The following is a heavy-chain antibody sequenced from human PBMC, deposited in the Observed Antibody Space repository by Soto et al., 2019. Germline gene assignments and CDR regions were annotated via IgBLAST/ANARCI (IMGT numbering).Heavy chain of an antibody. CDR2: INPDGGST. CDR1: GYTFTSYY. CDR3: AKAPRGGVIITTYSAHIDY. J-gene: IGHJ4*02. V-gene: IGHV1-46*01. D-gene: IGHD3-3*01. Sequence: QVQLVQSGAEVKKPGASVMLSCKASGYTFTSYYMHWVRQAPGQGLEWMGIINPDGGSTRYAQTFQGRVTMTRDTATRTVHMELSSLRSEDTAMYYCAKAPRGGVIITTYSAHIDYWGQGTLVTVSS.